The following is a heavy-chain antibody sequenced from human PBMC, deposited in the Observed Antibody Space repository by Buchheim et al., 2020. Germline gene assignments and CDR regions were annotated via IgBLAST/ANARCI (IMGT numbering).Heavy chain of an antibody. V-gene: IGHV3-48*01. Sequence: EVQLVESGGGLVQPGGSLRLSCAASGFTFSSDSMNWVRQAPGKGLEWVSYISSSSSTIYYADSVKGRFTISRDHAKNSLYLKMNSLRAEDTAVYYCAREGYYDSSGYYTEGHTMDVWGQGTT. J-gene: IGHJ6*02. D-gene: IGHD3-22*01. CDR2: ISSSSSTI. CDR1: GFTFSSDS. CDR3: AREGYYDSSGYYTEGHTMDV.